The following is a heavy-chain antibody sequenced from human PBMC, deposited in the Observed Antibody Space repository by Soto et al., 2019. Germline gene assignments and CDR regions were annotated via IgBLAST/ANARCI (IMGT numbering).Heavy chain of an antibody. Sequence: QVQLVQSGAEVKKPGASVTVSCESSGYTFTNYGITWVRQAPGQGLEWMGWVGGYNGKTNYAPKFHDRVTMTRDTSTSTAYMDLRSLRYDDTAVYYCARGYGDYIKAVDYWGQGTRVNVSS. J-gene: IGHJ4*02. CDR1: GYTFTNYG. V-gene: IGHV1-18*01. CDR3: ARGYGDYIKAVDY. D-gene: IGHD4-17*01. CDR2: VGGYNGKT.